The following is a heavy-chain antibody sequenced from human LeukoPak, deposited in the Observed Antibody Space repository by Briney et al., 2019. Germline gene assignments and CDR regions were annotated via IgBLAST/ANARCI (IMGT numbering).Heavy chain of an antibody. CDR2: IYYSGST. CDR3: ARVLVYNDFWSGYLDYYYYGMDV. J-gene: IGHJ6*02. CDR1: GGSISSYY. V-gene: IGHV4-59*01. D-gene: IGHD3-3*01. Sequence: PSETLSVTCTVSGGSISSYYWSWIRQPPGKGLEWIGYIYYSGSTNYNPSLKSRVTISVDTSKNQFSLKLSSVTAADTAVYYCARVLVYNDFWSGYLDYYYYGMDVWGQGTTVTVSS.